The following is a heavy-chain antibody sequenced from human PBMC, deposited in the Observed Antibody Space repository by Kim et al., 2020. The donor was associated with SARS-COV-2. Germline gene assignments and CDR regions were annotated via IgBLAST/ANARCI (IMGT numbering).Heavy chain of an antibody. J-gene: IGHJ4*02. V-gene: IGHV4-39*01. CDR3: ARYPSVAGTFYFDY. Sequence: TPSLKSRVPISVDTSKNQFSLKLSSVTAADTAVYYCARYPSVAGTFYFDYWGQGTLVTVSS. D-gene: IGHD6-19*01.